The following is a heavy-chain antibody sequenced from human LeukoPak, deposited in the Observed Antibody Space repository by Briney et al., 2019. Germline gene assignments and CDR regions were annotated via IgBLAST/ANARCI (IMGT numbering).Heavy chain of an antibody. D-gene: IGHD2-8*01. CDR1: GGSISNYY. CDR2: IYSSGST. Sequence: SETLSLTCTVSGGSISNYYWSWIRQSAGKGPEWIGRIYSSGSTNYNPSLKSRVTMSVDTSKNQFSLNLSSVTAADTAVYYCARATPGVFGSFDPWSQGTLVTVSS. CDR3: ARATPGVFGSFDP. J-gene: IGHJ5*01. V-gene: IGHV4-4*07.